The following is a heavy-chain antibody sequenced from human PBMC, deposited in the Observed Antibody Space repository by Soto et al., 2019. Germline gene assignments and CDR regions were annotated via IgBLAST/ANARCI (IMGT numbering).Heavy chain of an antibody. CDR1: GYTSTRYY. V-gene: IGHV1-46*01. J-gene: IGHJ4*02. CDR2: INPRGGST. Sequence: ASVKVSCKASGYTSTRYYIHWVRQAPGQGLEWMGIINPRGGSTTYAQKFQGRVTLTSDTSTSTAYMGLSRLRSEDTAVYFCARDSIVARYYFDYWGQGTPVTVSS. CDR3: ARDSIVARYYFDY. D-gene: IGHD6-6*01.